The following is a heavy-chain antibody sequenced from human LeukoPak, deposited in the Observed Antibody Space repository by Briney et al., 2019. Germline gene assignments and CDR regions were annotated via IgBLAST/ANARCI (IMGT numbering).Heavy chain of an antibody. D-gene: IGHD5-18*01. V-gene: IGHV4-59*08. CDR3: ARHVGYGNNWFDP. CDR2: IYYSGST. Sequence: SETLSLTCTVSGGSISSYYWSWIRQPPGKGLEWIGYIYYSGSTNYNPSLKSRVTVSVDTSKNQFSLKLRSLTAADTAVYYCARHVGYGNNWFDPWGQGTLVTVSS. J-gene: IGHJ5*02. CDR1: GGSISSYY.